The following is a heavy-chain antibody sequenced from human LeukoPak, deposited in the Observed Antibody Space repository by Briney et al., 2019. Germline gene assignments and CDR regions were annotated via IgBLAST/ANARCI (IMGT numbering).Heavy chain of an antibody. J-gene: IGHJ3*02. V-gene: IGHV3-23*01. CDR3: ARGRVGALLHALDI. D-gene: IGHD1-26*01. CDR2: IRTSSSAT. CDR1: GFTFGSYA. Sequence: GGSLRLSCAGSGFTFGSYAINWVRQAPGKGLEWVSAIRTSSSATYYADSVKGRLATSRDDSRSTVFLQMNSLRAEDTAVYYCARGRVGALLHALDIWGQGTLVAVSS.